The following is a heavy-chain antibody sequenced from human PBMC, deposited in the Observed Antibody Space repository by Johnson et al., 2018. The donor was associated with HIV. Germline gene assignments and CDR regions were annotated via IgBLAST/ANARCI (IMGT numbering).Heavy chain of an antibody. CDR2: IYSGGST. V-gene: IGHV3-66*01. J-gene: IGHJ3*02. Sequence: VQLVESGGGLVQPGGSLRLSCAASGFTFSSYDMSWVRQAPGKGLEWVSVIYSGGSTYYADSVKGRFTISRDNFKNTLYLQMNSLKVEDTAVYYCARGAAFDIWGQGTMVTVAS. CDR3: ARGAAFDI. CDR1: GFTFSSYD.